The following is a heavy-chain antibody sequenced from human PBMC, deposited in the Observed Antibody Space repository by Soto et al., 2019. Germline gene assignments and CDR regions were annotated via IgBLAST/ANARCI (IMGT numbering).Heavy chain of an antibody. D-gene: IGHD6-13*01. V-gene: IGHV4-59*01. CDR3: AGIPPNYSRRFDY. Sequence: SELLCLSCSVSDGNIRNYCWSWIRQPPGKGWEWIGYIYYSGSTNHNPSLKSRVTISVDTSKNQFSLKLSSVTAADTAVYYCAGIPPNYSRRFDYWGQGTLGTVSS. CDR1: DGNIRNYC. J-gene: IGHJ4*02. CDR2: IYYSGST.